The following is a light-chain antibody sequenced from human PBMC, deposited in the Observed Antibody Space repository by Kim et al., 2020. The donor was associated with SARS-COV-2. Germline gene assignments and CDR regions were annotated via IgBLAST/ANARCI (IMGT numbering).Light chain of an antibody. V-gene: IGKV1-33*01. CDR1: QDISSN. CDR3: QQYHNLPPLT. J-gene: IGKJ4*01. Sequence: DIQMTQSPSSLSASVGDRVTITCQASQDISSNFNWYQHKPGKPPKLLIYDASNLETGVPSRFSGSGSETDFTFTISSLQPEDFATYYCQQYHNLPPLTFGGGTKVDIK. CDR2: DAS.